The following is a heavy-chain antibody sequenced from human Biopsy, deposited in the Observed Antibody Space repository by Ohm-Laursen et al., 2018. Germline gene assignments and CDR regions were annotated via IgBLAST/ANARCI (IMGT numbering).Heavy chain of an antibody. CDR2: IWYDGSNK. CDR1: GFTFSSYC. Sequence: SLRLSCAASGFTFSSYCIHWVRQAPGKGLEWVAVIWYDGSNKYSADSVKGRFSISRDNSKNTVYLQMNSLRAADTAVYYCARDRYYGSESYYSHYNMDVWGQGTTVSVSS. D-gene: IGHD3-10*01. CDR3: ARDRYYGSESYYSHYNMDV. V-gene: IGHV3-33*01. J-gene: IGHJ6*02.